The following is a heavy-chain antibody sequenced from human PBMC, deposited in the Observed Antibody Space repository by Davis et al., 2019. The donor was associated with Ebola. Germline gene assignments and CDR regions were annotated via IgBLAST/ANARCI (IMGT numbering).Heavy chain of an antibody. Sequence: GESLKISCAASGFTFSSYAMHWVRQAPGKGLEWVAVISYDGSNKYYADSVKGRFTISRDNAKNSLYLQMNSLRAEDTAVYYCAKDNSGGITTWQYYYGMDVWGQGTTVTVSS. V-gene: IGHV3-30-3*01. CDR3: AKDNSGGITTWQYYYGMDV. J-gene: IGHJ6*02. D-gene: IGHD3-22*01. CDR2: ISYDGSNK. CDR1: GFTFSSYA.